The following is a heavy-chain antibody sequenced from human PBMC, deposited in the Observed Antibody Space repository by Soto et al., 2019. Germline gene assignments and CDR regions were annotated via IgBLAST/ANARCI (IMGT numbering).Heavy chain of an antibody. CDR1: GGSISRYY. Sequence: SETLSLTCTVSGGSISRYYWSWIRQPPGKGLEWFGYIYYSGSTKYNPSLKSRVTISVDTSNNQFSLSLSSVTAADTAVYYCAREWPTYYYDNSGPFDNWGQGILVTVSS. J-gene: IGHJ4*02. V-gene: IGHV4-59*01. CDR3: AREWPTYYYDNSGPFDN. CDR2: IYYSGST. D-gene: IGHD3-22*01.